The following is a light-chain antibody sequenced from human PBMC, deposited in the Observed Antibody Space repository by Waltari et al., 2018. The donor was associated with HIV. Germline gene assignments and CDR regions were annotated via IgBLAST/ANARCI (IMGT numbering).Light chain of an antibody. CDR2: DVS. CDR3: CSYAGSYTLGV. J-gene: IGLJ2*01. Sequence: QSALTQPRSVSGSPGQSVTISCTGTSSDVGNYNYVSWYQQHPGKAPKFMIYDVSKRPSGFPDRFSGSKSGNTASLTISGLQAEDEADYYCCSYAGSYTLGVFGGGTKVTVL. V-gene: IGLV2-11*01. CDR1: SSDVGNYNY.